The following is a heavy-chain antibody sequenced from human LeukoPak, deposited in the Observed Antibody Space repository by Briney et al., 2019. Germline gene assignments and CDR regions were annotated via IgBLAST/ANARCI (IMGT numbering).Heavy chain of an antibody. Sequence: QPGGSLRLSCVASGFNFGNFAVTWVRQAPGKGLEWVSGMIGTGDTYYADSVKGRFTMFRDYSRTTLYLQMNNLIFEDTAIYYCAKDMHYNDGRWEFDPWGQGTLVTVSS. CDR3: AKDMHYNDGRWEFDP. CDR1: GFNFGNFA. CDR2: MIGTGDT. D-gene: IGHD5-24*01. V-gene: IGHV3-23*01. J-gene: IGHJ5*02.